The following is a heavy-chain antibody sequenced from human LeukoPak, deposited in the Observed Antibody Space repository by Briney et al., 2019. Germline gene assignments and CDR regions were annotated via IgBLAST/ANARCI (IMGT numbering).Heavy chain of an antibody. CDR2: IHYSGST. CDR1: SGSISTSNYY. Sequence: SETLSLTCTVSSGSISTSNYYWGWIRQPPGKGLEWIGSIHYSGSTYYNPSLKSRVTISVDTSKNQFSLKLSSVTAADTAVYYCARAMGSVLLWFGELLDYWGQGTLVTVSS. D-gene: IGHD3-10*01. V-gene: IGHV4-39*07. J-gene: IGHJ4*02. CDR3: ARAMGSVLLWFGELLDY.